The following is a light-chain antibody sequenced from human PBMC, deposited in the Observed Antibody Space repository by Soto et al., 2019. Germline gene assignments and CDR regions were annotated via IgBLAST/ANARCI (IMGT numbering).Light chain of an antibody. CDR2: GAS. V-gene: IGKV3-15*01. Sequence: EIVMTQSQATLSRSPGESATLSCRASQSVSRNLARYQQRPGQAPRLLIYGASTRATGISARFSGSGSGTEFVLTIIGLQSEDFAVYYCQHYNDWPPLTFGGGTKVEIK. CDR1: QSVSRN. CDR3: QHYNDWPPLT. J-gene: IGKJ4*01.